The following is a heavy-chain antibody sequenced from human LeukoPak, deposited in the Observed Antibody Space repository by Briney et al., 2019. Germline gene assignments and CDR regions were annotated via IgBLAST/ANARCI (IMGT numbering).Heavy chain of an antibody. D-gene: IGHD3-10*01. J-gene: IGHJ4*02. CDR3: ARGYSGRNYYLDH. CDR1: GYTFTGYY. CDR2: INPNSGGT. Sequence: ASEKVSCKASGYTFTGYYMHWVRQAPGQGLEWMGWINPNSGGTNYAQKFQGRVTMTRNTSISTAYMELSSLRSDDTAVYYCARGYSGRNYYLDHWGQGTLVTVSS. V-gene: IGHV1-2*02.